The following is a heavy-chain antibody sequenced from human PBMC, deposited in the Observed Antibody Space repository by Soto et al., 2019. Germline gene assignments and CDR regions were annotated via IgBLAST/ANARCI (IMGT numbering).Heavy chain of an antibody. CDR3: ASPLTLNYYGSGSYGMDV. CDR2: IDPSDSYT. J-gene: IGHJ6*02. V-gene: IGHV5-10-1*01. CDR1: GYSFTSYW. Sequence: GESLKISCKGSGYSFTSYWTSWVRQMPGKGLEWMGRIDPSDSYTNYSPSFQGHVTISADKSISTAFLQWSSLKASDTAMYYCASPLTLNYYGSGSYGMDVWGQGTTVTVSS. D-gene: IGHD3-10*01.